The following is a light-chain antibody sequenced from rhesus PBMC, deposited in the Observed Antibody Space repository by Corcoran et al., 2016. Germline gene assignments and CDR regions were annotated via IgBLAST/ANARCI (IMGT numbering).Light chain of an antibody. Sequence: DIQMTQSPSSLSASVGDKVTITCQASQSISSWLAWYQQKPGKAPKPLTYKAATLESGVPLRFSGSGYGTDFTLTISSLQPEYFSTYYCQHYNSAPFTFGPGTKLDFK. CDR3: QHYNSAPFT. J-gene: IGKJ3*01. V-gene: IGKV1-16*01. CDR1: QSISSW. CDR2: KAA.